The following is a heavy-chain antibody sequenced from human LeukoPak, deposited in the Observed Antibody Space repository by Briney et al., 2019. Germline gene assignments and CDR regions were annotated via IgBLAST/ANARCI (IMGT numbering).Heavy chain of an antibody. CDR1: GFTFSSYE. D-gene: IGHD3-10*01. CDR3: ARVVVRGVHNQLDY. Sequence: GGSLRLSCAASGFTFSSYEMNWVRRAPGKGLEWVSYISSSGSTIYYADSVKGRFTISRDNAKNSLYLQMNSLRAEDTAVYYCARVVVRGVHNQLDYWGQGTLVTVSS. J-gene: IGHJ4*02. CDR2: ISSSGSTI. V-gene: IGHV3-48*03.